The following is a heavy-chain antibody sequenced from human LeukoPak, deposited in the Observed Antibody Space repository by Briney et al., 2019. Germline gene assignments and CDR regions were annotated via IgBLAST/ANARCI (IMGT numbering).Heavy chain of an antibody. CDR3: AREYYYESSGYPGGMDV. J-gene: IGHJ6*02. Sequence: ASVKVSCKASGYTFTGYYMHWVRQAPGQGLEWMGWINPNSGGTNYAQKFQGWVTMTRDTSISTAYMELSRLRSDDTAVYYCAREYYYESSGYPGGMDVWGQGTTVTVSS. CDR2: INPNSGGT. D-gene: IGHD3-22*01. CDR1: GYTFTGYY. V-gene: IGHV1-2*04.